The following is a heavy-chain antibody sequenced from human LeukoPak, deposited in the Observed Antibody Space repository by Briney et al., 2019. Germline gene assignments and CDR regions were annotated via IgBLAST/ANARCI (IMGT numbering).Heavy chain of an antibody. CDR1: GFTFSSYG. CDR2: IWYDGSNK. CDR3: ARDYGDYADAFDI. Sequence: GRSLRLSCAASGFTFSSYGMHWVRQAPGKGLGWVAVIWYDGSNKYYADSVKGRFTISRDNSKNTLYLQMNSLRAEDTAVYYCARDYGDYADAFDIWGQGTMVTVSS. J-gene: IGHJ3*02. D-gene: IGHD4-17*01. V-gene: IGHV3-33*01.